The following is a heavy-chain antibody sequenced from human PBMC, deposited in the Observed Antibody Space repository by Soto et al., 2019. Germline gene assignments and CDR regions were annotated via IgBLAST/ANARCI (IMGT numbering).Heavy chain of an antibody. V-gene: IGHV4-4*07. CDR1: GGSINNYY. J-gene: IGHJ5*02. CDR3: ARDFNSIVDDFADMRWNFDP. CDR2: VFTTGTT. D-gene: IGHD3-3*01. Sequence: KPSETLSLTCSVTGGSINNYYWSWVRQSAGKGLEWIGRVFTTGTTDYNPSLKGRVTISVDTSKNQFSLSLRSVTAADTAIYYCARDFNSIVDDFADMRWNFDPWGQGTLVTVSS.